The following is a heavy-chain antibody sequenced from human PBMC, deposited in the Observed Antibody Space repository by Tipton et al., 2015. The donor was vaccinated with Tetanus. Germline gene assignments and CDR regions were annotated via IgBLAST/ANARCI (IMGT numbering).Heavy chain of an antibody. CDR1: GGSFNNYY. CDR2: IYYNGNT. V-gene: IGHV4-59*04. CDR3: ARSADNWFDP. Sequence: TLSLTCTVSGGSFNNYYWNWIRQSPGKGLEWIGNIYYNGNTLQNPSLKGRVTLSLDKSKNQFSLRLSSVTAADTGIYYCARSADNWFDPWGQGILVTVSS. J-gene: IGHJ5*02.